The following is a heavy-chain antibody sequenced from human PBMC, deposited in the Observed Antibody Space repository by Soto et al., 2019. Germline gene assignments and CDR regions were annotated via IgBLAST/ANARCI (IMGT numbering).Heavy chain of an antibody. D-gene: IGHD3-3*01. CDR1: GYSISSGLY. Sequence: SETLSLTCAVSGYSISSGLYWGWIRQPPGKGLEWIGTIYRGGITYYNPSLKSRVTISIDTSKNHFSLRLTSVTAADTAMYYCARAVNDFWSGFSYYFDFWGQGNMVTVSS. J-gene: IGHJ4*02. CDR3: ARAVNDFWSGFSYYFDF. V-gene: IGHV4-38-2*01. CDR2: IYRGGIT.